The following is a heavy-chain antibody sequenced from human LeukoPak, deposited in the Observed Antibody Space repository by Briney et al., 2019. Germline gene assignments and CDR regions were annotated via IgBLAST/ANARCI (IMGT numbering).Heavy chain of an antibody. J-gene: IGHJ3*02. CDR3: ARLALDPEAFDI. V-gene: IGHV1-69*05. CDR1: GGTFSSYA. Sequence: SVKVACKASGGTFSSYAISWVRQAPGQGLDWMGRIIPIFGTANYAQKFQGRVTITTDESTSTAYMELSSLRSEDTAVYYCARLALDPEAFDIWGQGTMVTVSS. D-gene: IGHD1-14*01. CDR2: IIPIFGTA.